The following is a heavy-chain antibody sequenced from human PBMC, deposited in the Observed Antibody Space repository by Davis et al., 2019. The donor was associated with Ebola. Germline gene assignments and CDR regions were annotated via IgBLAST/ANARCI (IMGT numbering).Heavy chain of an antibody. CDR2: INPSGGST. D-gene: IGHD3-10*01. V-gene: IGHV1-46*01. Sequence: ASVQVSCKASGYTFTSYYMHWVRQAPGQGLEWMGIINPSGGSTSYAQKFQGRVTMTRDTSTSTVYMELSSLRSEDTAVYYCARGRELLWFGEAATSFDYWGQGTLVTVSS. CDR1: GYTFTSYY. CDR3: ARGRELLWFGEAATSFDY. J-gene: IGHJ4*02.